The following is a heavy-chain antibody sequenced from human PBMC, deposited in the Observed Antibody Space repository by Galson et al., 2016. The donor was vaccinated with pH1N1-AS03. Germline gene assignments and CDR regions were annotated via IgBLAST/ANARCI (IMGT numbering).Heavy chain of an antibody. D-gene: IGHD3-22*01. V-gene: IGHV1-69*10. Sequence: SVKVSCKASGDTFSNYALSWVRQAPGQGLDWMGGVIPTLGIYKHAQKFQDRVTITADKSTTTVYLELSSLRVEDTAVYYCARHLFAYDSSGYYDEWGQGTLVTVSS. CDR3: ARHLFAYDSSGYYDE. CDR1: GDTFSNYA. J-gene: IGHJ4*02. CDR2: VIPTLGIY.